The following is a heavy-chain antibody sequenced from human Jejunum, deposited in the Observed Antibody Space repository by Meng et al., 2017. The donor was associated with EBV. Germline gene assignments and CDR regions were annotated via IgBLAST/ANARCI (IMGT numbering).Heavy chain of an antibody. Sequence: QVQLQESGPGLVKPSETLSLTCTVSGRSVNSGTYYWSWIRQSPEKGLEWIGYTHYSETSIYSPSLMSRATISVDTSNSQFSLKLNSVTAADTAIYYCTRGSTGAFNAWDQGILVTVDS. J-gene: IGHJ5*02. D-gene: IGHD1-26*01. CDR2: THYSETS. CDR1: GRSVNSGTYY. V-gene: IGHV4-61*01. CDR3: TRGSTGAFNA.